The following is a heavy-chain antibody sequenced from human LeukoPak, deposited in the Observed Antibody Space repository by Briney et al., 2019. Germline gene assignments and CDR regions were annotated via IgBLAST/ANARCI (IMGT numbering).Heavy chain of an antibody. CDR1: GGSISSYY. CDR2: IYTSGCT. D-gene: IGHD3-22*01. Sequence: TPSETLSLTCTVSGGSISSYYWSGVRQPAGKGVEWIGRIYTSGCTNYTPSLKSRVTMSVDTSKNQFSLKLSPVTAADTAVYYCARDYYDSSGYQVFDYWGQGTLVTVSS. CDR3: ARDYYDSSGYQVFDY. V-gene: IGHV4-4*07. J-gene: IGHJ4*02.